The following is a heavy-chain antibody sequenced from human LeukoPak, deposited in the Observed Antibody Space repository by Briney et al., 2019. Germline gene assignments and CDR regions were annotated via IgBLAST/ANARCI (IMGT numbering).Heavy chain of an antibody. J-gene: IGHJ4*02. D-gene: IGHD6-13*01. CDR2: IYSGGST. CDR3: AREAAADPYYFDY. CDR1: GFTVSSDY. Sequence: HPGKSLRLSCATSGFTVSSDYMTWVRQAPGKGLEWVSVIYSGGSTNYADSVKGRFTISRDNSKNTLYLQMNSLRVEDTAVYYCAREAAADPYYFDYWGQGTLVTVSS. V-gene: IGHV3-66*01.